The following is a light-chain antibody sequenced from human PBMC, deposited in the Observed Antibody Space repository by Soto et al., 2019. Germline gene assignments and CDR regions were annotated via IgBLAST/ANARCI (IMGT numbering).Light chain of an antibody. J-gene: IGKJ1*01. CDR1: QRVGSKY. CDR3: QQYASTRWT. CDR2: GAS. Sequence: DIALTQTPGTLSLSPGERATLSWRASQRVGSKYLAWYQQKPGQPPRLRIHGASSRASGIPDRFSGSGSGTDFTLTISRLKNEDFAVYYCQQYASTRWTFCQGTKVDIK. V-gene: IGKV3-20*01.